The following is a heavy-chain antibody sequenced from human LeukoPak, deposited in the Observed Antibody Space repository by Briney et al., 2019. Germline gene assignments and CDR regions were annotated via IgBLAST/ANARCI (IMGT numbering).Heavy chain of an antibody. CDR2: IWNDGSNK. J-gene: IGHJ4*02. CDR3: ARDPASPYYDSSGYLLALPDY. CDR1: GFTFSSYG. V-gene: IGHV3-33*01. D-gene: IGHD3-22*01. Sequence: GRSLRLSCAASGFTFSSYGMHWVRQAPGKGLEWVAVIWNDGSNKYYADSVKGRFTISRDNSKNTLYLQMNSLRAEDTAVYYCARDPASPYYDSSGYLLALPDYWGQGTLVTVSS.